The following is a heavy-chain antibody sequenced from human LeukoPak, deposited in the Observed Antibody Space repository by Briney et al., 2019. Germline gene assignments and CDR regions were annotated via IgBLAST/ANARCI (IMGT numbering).Heavy chain of an antibody. D-gene: IGHD3-10*01. CDR1: GFTFSSYA. CDR3: AREEPKLNYYGSVLDY. J-gene: IGHJ4*02. Sequence: PGGSLRLSCAASGFTFSSYAMHWVRQAPGKGLEWVAVISYDGSNKYYADSVKGRFTISRDNSKNTLYLQMNSLRAEDTAVYYCAREEPKLNYYGSVLDYWGQGTLVTVSS. CDR2: ISYDGSNK. V-gene: IGHV3-30-3*01.